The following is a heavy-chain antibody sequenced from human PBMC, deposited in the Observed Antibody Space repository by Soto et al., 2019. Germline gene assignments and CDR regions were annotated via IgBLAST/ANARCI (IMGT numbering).Heavy chain of an antibody. D-gene: IGHD2-15*01. Sequence: SETLSLTCVVYGGSFSGYYWSWIRQPPGKGLEWIGEINHSGSTNYNPSLKSRVTISVDTSKNQFSLKLSSVTAADTAVYYCARGQVVAATGKYNWFDPWGQGTLVTVSS. CDR1: GGSFSGYY. V-gene: IGHV4-34*01. CDR2: INHSGST. CDR3: ARGQVVAATGKYNWFDP. J-gene: IGHJ5*02.